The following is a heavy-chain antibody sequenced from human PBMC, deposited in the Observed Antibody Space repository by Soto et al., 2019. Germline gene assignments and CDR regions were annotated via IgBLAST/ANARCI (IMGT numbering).Heavy chain of an antibody. V-gene: IGHV1-8*02. CDR3: ARERTYFGDY. CDR2: MNPNSGNT. J-gene: IGHJ4*02. CDR1: VYTYTGYY. D-gene: IGHD3-9*01. Sequence: ASVKVSRKAVVYTYTGYYIHRVRQAPGQGLEWMGWMNPNSGNTGYAQKFQGRVTMTRNTSISTAYMELSSLRSEDTAVYYCARERTYFGDYWGQGTLVTVS.